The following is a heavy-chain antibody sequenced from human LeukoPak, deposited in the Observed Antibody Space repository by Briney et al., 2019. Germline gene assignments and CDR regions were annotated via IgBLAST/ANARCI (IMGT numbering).Heavy chain of an antibody. CDR1: GFTVSSNY. Sequence: SGGSLRLSCAASGFTVSSNYMSWVRQAPGKGLEWVSVIYSGGSTYYADSVKGRFTISRDNSKNTLYLQMNSLRAEDTAVYYCASERSTKDGYYFDYWGQGTLVTVSS. J-gene: IGHJ4*02. D-gene: IGHD3-10*01. V-gene: IGHV3-66*01. CDR3: ASERSTKDGYYFDY. CDR2: IYSGGST.